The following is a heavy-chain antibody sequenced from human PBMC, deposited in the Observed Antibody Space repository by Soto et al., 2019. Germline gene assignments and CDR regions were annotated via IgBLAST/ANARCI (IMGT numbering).Heavy chain of an antibody. CDR2: IRRHTSVT. V-gene: IGHV3-48*01. Sequence: EVQLVESGGMLVQPGGSLRLSCAASGLTLSTSSMNWVRQAPGKGLEWISYIRRHTSVTAYADSVKGRFTISRDSAKKSLYLPMNSLRVEDPAVYYCGKVAYSGYYPVDRCGQGTLVTVSS. CDR1: GLTLSTSS. CDR3: GKVAYSGYYPVDR. D-gene: IGHD3-22*01. J-gene: IGHJ5*02.